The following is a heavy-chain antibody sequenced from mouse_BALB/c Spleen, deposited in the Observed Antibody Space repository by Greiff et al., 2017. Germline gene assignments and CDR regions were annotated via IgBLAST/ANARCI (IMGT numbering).Heavy chain of an antibody. J-gene: IGHJ4*01. D-gene: IGHD2-13*01. CDR1: GYSFTGYN. CDR3: ARLYDGDQMDY. CDR2: IDPYYGGT. V-gene: IGHV1S135*01. Sequence: VQLQQSGPELEKPGASVKISCKASGYSFTGYNMNWVKQSHGKSLEWIGTIDPYYGGTSYNQKFKGQATLTVDKSPSTAYMQLKSLTSEDSAVYYCARLYDGDQMDYWGQGTSVTVSS.